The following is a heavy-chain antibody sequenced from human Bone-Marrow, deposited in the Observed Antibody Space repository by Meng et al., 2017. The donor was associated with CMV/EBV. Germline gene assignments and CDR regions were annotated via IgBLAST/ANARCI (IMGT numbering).Heavy chain of an antibody. J-gene: IGHJ4*02. CDR2: ISGSGGST. CDR3: AKDRRNCSGGSCYSVQYYFDY. D-gene: IGHD2-15*01. V-gene: IGHV3-23*01. CDR1: GFTFSSYA. Sequence: GGSLRLSCAASGFTFSSYAMSWVRQAPGKGLEWVSAISGSGGSTYYADSVKGRFTISRDNSKNTLYLQMNSLRAEDTAVYYCAKDRRNCSGGSCYSVQYYFDYWGQGTLVTVSS.